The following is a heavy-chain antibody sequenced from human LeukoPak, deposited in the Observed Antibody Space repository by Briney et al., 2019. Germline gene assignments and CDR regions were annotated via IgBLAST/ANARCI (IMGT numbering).Heavy chain of an antibody. CDR1: FXXXTYX. V-gene: IGHV3-7*01. Sequence: FXXXTYXXXWVRQTPEKGLEFVANINQDASVRNYMDSLKGRCTISRDNAKKSVYLEINSLRADDAAMYYCARDPGSSSFDLWGQGALVTVSS. J-gene: IGHJ4*02. CDR3: ARDPGSSSFDL. D-gene: IGHD6-13*01. CDR2: INQDASVR.